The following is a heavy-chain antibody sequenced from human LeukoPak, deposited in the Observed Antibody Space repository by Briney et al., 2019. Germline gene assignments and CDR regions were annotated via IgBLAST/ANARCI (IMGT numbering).Heavy chain of an antibody. Sequence: GGSLRLSCAASGFSFRNFWMIWVRQAPGKGLEWVAVISYDGSNKYYADSVKGRFTISRDNSKNTLYLQMNSLRAEDTAVYYCARVSGVTAILTVLHYWGQGTLVTVSS. J-gene: IGHJ4*02. D-gene: IGHD2-21*02. CDR2: ISYDGSNK. CDR3: ARVSGVTAILTVLHY. V-gene: IGHV3-30-3*01. CDR1: GFSFRNFW.